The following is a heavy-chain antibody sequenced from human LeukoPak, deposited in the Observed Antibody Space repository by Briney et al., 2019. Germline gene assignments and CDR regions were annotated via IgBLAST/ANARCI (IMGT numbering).Heavy chain of an antibody. CDR1: GFTFSSYS. CDR2: ISSSSSYI. D-gene: IGHD3-10*01. CDR3: ARRKGVIYYYYMDV. Sequence: GGSLRLSCAASGFTFSSYSVNWVRQAPGKGLEWVSSISSSSSYIYYADSVKGRFTISRDNAKNSLYLQMNSLRAEDTAVYYCARRKGVIYYYYMDVWGKGTTVTVSS. V-gene: IGHV3-21*01. J-gene: IGHJ6*03.